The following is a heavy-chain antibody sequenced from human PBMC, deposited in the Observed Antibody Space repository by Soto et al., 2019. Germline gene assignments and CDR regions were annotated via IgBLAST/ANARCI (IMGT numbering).Heavy chain of an antibody. J-gene: IGHJ3*02. V-gene: IGHV1-69*13. Sequence: SVKVSCKASGGTFSSYAISWVRQAPGQGLEWMGGIIPIFGTANYAQKFQGRVTITADESTSTAYMELSSLRSEDTAVYYCARGYYGPAGAFDIWGQGTMVTVSS. CDR1: GGTFSSYA. CDR3: ARGYYGPAGAFDI. CDR2: IIPIFGTA. D-gene: IGHD3-10*01.